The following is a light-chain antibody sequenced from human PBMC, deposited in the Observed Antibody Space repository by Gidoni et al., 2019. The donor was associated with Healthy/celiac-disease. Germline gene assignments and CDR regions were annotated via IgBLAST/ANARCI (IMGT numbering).Light chain of an antibody. V-gene: IGKV3-20*01. CDR2: GAS. J-gene: IGKJ1*01. Sequence: EIVLTQSPGTLSLSPGERATLSCRASKSVSSTYLAWYQQKPGQAPRLLIYGASSRATGIPDRFSGSGSGKDFTLTISRLEPEDFAVYYCQQNSSSPRTFGEGTKVEIK. CDR3: QQNSSSPRT. CDR1: KSVSSTY.